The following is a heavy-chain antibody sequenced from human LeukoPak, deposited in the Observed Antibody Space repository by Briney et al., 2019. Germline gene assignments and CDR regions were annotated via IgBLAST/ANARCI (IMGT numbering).Heavy chain of an antibody. CDR2: IIPIFGTA. CDR3: ARVRCSGGSCYSFEVVKWFDP. Sequence: SVKVSCKASGGTFSSYAISWVRQAPGQGLEWMGGIIPIFGTANYAQKFQGRVTITADESTSTAYMELSSLRSEDTAVYYCARVRCSGGSCYSFEVVKWFDPWGQGTLVTVSS. J-gene: IGHJ5*02. D-gene: IGHD2-15*01. CDR1: GGTFSSYA. V-gene: IGHV1-69*01.